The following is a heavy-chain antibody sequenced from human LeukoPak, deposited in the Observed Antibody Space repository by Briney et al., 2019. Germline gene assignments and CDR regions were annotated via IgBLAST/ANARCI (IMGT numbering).Heavy chain of an antibody. V-gene: IGHV3-7*01. D-gene: IGHD2-2*01. CDR3: ARRSELIVVVPAASYYMDV. CDR2: IKQDVSEK. J-gene: IGHJ6*03. Sequence: GGSLRLSCAASGFTFSSYWMSWVRQAPGKSREWVANIKQDVSEKYYVDSVKGRFTISRDNAKNSLYLQMNSLRAEDTAVYYCARRSELIVVVPAASYYMDVWGKGTTVTVSS. CDR1: GFTFSSYW.